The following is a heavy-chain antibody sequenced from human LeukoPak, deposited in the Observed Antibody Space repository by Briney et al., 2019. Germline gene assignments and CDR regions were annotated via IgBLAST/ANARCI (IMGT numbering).Heavy chain of an antibody. Sequence: GGSLRLSCAASGVTFRSYEMNWARHAPGKGVEWGSYICSSGSTIYYADSVKGRLTISRDNAKNSLYLQMNSLRAEDTAVYYCARGLYCGGDCYPSRFDPWGQGTLVTVSS. CDR3: ARGLYCGGDCYPSRFDP. CDR2: ICSSGSTI. D-gene: IGHD2-21*02. V-gene: IGHV3-48*03. J-gene: IGHJ5*02. CDR1: GVTFRSYE.